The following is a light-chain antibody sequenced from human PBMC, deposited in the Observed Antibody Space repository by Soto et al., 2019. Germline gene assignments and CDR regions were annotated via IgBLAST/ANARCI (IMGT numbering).Light chain of an antibody. Sequence: QSVLTQPASVSGSPGQSITISCTGTSSDVGSYNLVSWYQQHPGKAPKLMIYEGSKRPSGVSNRFSGSKSGNTASLTISGLQAEDEADYYCCSYAGSSTSVVFGGGTKPPS. CDR1: SSDVGSYNL. V-gene: IGLV2-23*01. CDR2: EGS. J-gene: IGLJ2*01. CDR3: CSYAGSSTSVV.